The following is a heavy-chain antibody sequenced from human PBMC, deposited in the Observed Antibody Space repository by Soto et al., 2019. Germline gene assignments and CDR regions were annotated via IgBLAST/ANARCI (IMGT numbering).Heavy chain of an antibody. Sequence: PGGSLRLSCAASGFTFSSYEMNWVRQAPGKGLEWVSYISSSGSTIYYADSVKGRFTISRDNAKNSLYLQMNSLRAEDTAVYYCASLGILWWGSNGMDVWGQGTTVTVSS. CDR1: GFTFSSYE. CDR3: ASLGILWWGSNGMDV. CDR2: ISSSGSTI. J-gene: IGHJ6*02. V-gene: IGHV3-48*03. D-gene: IGHD2-21*01.